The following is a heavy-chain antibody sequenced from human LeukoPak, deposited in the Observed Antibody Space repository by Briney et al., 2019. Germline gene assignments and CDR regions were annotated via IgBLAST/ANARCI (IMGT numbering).Heavy chain of an antibody. Sequence: PSETLSLTCTVSGGSISSSSYYWGWIRQPPGKGLEWIGSIYYSGSTYYNPSLKSRVTISVDTSKNQFSLKLSSVTAADTAVYYCARLYCSSTSCKESARNWFDPWGQGTLVTVSS. J-gene: IGHJ5*02. CDR1: GGSISSSSYY. D-gene: IGHD2-2*01. CDR3: ARLYCSSTSCKESARNWFDP. CDR2: IYYSGST. V-gene: IGHV4-39*01.